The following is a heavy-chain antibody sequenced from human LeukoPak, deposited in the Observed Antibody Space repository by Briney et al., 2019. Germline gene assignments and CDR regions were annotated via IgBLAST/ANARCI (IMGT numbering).Heavy chain of an antibody. Sequence: PGGSLRLSCAASGFTFSSYSMNWVRQAPGKGLEWVSYISSSSSVIYYADSVKGRFTISRDNAKTSLYLQMNSLRADDTAVYYCARSGGSRGDAFDIWGQGTMVTVSS. J-gene: IGHJ3*02. D-gene: IGHD2-15*01. V-gene: IGHV3-48*01. CDR2: ISSSSSVI. CDR1: GFTFSSYS. CDR3: ARSGGSRGDAFDI.